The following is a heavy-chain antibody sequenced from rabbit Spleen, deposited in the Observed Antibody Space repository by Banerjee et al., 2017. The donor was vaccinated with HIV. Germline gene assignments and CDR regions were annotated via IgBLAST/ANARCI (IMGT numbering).Heavy chain of an antibody. V-gene: IGHV1S43*01. CDR3: VRGAISSGYYSL. D-gene: IGHD1-1*01. Sequence: QEQLEESGGGLVKSEGSLTLTCKASGVSFSSTDYMCWVRQAPGRGLEWIGYIDPLFGTKYYATWVNGRFTIYRNTNQNTVTLQMNILTAADTATYFCVRGAISSGYYSLWCPGTLVTVS. CDR2: IDPLFGTK. CDR1: GVSFSSTDY. J-gene: IGHJ4*01.